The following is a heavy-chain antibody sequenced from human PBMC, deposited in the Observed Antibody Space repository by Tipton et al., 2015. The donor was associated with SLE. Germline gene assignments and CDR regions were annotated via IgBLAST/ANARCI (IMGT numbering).Heavy chain of an antibody. CDR2: IYYSGST. CDR3: ASGGYGSGSHYLGGWFDP. CDR1: GGSISSGGYY. V-gene: IGHV4-31*03. D-gene: IGHD3-10*01. Sequence: LRLSCTVSGGSISSGGYYWSWIRQHPGKGLEWIGYIYYSGSTYYNPSLKSRVTISVDTSKNQFSLKLSSVTAADTAVYYCASGGYGSGSHYLGGWFDPWGRGTLVTVSS. J-gene: IGHJ5*02.